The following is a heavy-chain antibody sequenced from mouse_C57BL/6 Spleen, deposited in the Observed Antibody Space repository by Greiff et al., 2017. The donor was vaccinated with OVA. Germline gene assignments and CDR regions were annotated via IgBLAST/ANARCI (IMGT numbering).Heavy chain of an antibody. CDR2: IYPGDGDT. CDR1: GYAFSSSW. D-gene: IGHD1-1*02. V-gene: IGHV1-82*01. Sequence: LQESGPELVKPGASVKISCKASGYAFSSSWMNWVKQRPGKGLEWIGRIYPGDGDTNYNGKFKGKATLTADKSSSTAYMQLSSLTSEDSAVYFCARDYDYFDYWGQGTTLTVSS. CDR3: ARDYDYFDY. J-gene: IGHJ2*01.